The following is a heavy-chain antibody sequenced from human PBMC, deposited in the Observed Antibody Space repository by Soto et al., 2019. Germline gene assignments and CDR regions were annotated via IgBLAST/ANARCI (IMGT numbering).Heavy chain of an antibody. CDR2: IIPIFGTA. Sequence: QVQLVQSGAEVKKPGSSVKVSCKASGGTFSSYAISWVRQAPGQGLEWMGGIIPIFGTANYAQKFQGRVTITADESTRTAYMELSSLRSEDTAVYYCARDRGRITMIVVVSGWFDPWGQGTLVTVSS. J-gene: IGHJ5*02. CDR3: ARDRGRITMIVVVSGWFDP. D-gene: IGHD3-22*01. V-gene: IGHV1-69*01. CDR1: GGTFSSYA.